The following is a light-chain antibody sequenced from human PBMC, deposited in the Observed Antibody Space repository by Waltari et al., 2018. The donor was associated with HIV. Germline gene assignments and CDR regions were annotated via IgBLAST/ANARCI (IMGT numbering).Light chain of an antibody. CDR1: PRNIGFFNL. Sequence: QSALTQPASVSGSPGQSLTISCTGAPRNIGFFNLVSWYRQYPAKAPQLIIYGVTSRPSGISPRFSGSKSGNTASLTISGLQVDDEADYYCSSYASDDTVVFGGGTKLTVL. CDR2: GVT. CDR3: SSYASDDTVV. J-gene: IGLJ2*01. V-gene: IGLV2-14*01.